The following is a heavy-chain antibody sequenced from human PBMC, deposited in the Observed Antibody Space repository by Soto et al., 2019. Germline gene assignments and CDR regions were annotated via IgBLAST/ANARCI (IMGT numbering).Heavy chain of an antibody. Sequence: ASVKVSCKTSGYTFTNYVVDWVRQAPGQGLEWMGWINSGNGNTKYSEKFQGRVTITRDTSASTAYMELNSLTSEDTAVYYCARGLTTFGVVIGYWGQGTLVTAPQ. J-gene: IGHJ4*02. CDR3: ARGLTTFGVVIGY. D-gene: IGHD3-3*01. CDR2: INSGNGNT. CDR1: GYTFTNYV. V-gene: IGHV1-3*01.